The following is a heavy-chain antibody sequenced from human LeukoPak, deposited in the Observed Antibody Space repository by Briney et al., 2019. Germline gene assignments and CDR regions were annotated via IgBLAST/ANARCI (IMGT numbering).Heavy chain of an antibody. D-gene: IGHD3-3*01. CDR1: CFTFSSYG. J-gene: IGHJ4*02. V-gene: IGHV1-18*01. CDR3: ARDPPDYDFWSGYPPFDY. CDR2: ISAYNGNT. Sequence: GPVKGSCQASCFTFSSYGISRGRQAPGQGLEWMGWISAYNGNTNYAQKLQGRVTMTTDTSTSTAYMELRSLRSDDTAVYYCARDPPDYDFWSGYPPFDYWGQGTLVTVSS.